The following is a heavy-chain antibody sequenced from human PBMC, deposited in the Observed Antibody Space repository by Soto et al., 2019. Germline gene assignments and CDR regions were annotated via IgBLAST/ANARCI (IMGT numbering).Heavy chain of an antibody. CDR1: GGSISNPSYY. CDR2: IFYTGRT. Sequence: SETLSLTCTVSGGSISNPSYYWGWVRQPPGKGLEWIGDIFYTGRTYYSPSLKSRVTISVDTSKNQFSLKLSSVTAADTAVYYCARDEYSSSSSFDYWGQGTLVTVSS. V-gene: IGHV4-39*07. CDR3: ARDEYSSSSSFDY. D-gene: IGHD6-6*01. J-gene: IGHJ4*02.